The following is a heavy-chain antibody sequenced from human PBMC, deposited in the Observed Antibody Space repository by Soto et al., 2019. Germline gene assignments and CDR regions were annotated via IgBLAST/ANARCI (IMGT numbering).Heavy chain of an antibody. CDR3: AKDGRGSGSHYNSFGY. J-gene: IGHJ4*02. CDR2: IYSTGTT. Sequence: EVQLVESGGGLIQPGGSLKLSCAASGFTVCNNYMSWVRQAPGKGLEWVSLIYSTGTTKYADSVKGRFTVSRDNAKNTLYLQMNSLSAEHTAVYYCAKDGRGSGSHYNSFGYWGQGTLVTVSS. V-gene: IGHV3-53*01. D-gene: IGHD3-10*01. CDR1: GFTVCNNY.